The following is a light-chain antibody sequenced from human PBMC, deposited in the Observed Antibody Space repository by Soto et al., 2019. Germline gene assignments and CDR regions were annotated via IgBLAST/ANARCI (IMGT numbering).Light chain of an antibody. V-gene: IGKV3-20*01. CDR1: QSVSSSY. J-gene: IGKJ2*01. CDR3: QQYGSSPPMYT. CDR2: GAS. Sequence: EIVLTQSPGTLSLSPGERATLSCRASQSVSSSYLAWYQQKPGQAPRLLIYGASGRATGIPDRFSCSGSGTDFTLTISRLEPEDFAVYYCQQYGSSPPMYTFGQGTKQEIK.